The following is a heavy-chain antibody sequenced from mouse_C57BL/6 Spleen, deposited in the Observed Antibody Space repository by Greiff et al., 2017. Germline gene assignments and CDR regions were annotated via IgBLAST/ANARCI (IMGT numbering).Heavy chain of an antibody. CDR1: GYTFTSYW. D-gene: IGHD1-1*01. CDR2: IYPGSGST. CDR3: ARSGYYGIPFAY. J-gene: IGHJ3*01. V-gene: IGHV1-55*01. Sequence: QVQLQQPGAELVKPGASVKMSCKASGYTFTSYWITWVKQRPGQGLEWIGDIYPGSGSTNYNEKFKSKATLTVDTSSSTAYMQLSSLTSEDSAVYYCARSGYYGIPFAYWGQGTLVTVSA.